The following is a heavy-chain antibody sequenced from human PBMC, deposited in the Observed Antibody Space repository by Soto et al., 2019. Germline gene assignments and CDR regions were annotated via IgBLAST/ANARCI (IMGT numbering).Heavy chain of an antibody. V-gene: IGHV3-74*01. CDR2: IRGDGNDE. CDR1: GFTFTSSW. D-gene: IGHD3-10*01. J-gene: IGHJ5*02. CDR3: ARDLVLGSGSFGH. Sequence: EVQLVESGGGLVQPGGSLRLSCAASGFTFTSSWMHWVRQAPGKGLEWVSRIRGDGNDEHYAGSVEGRFTISRDNGKNTLEMQMNSLRVEDTEVYFCARDLVLGSGSFGHWGQGTLVTVSS.